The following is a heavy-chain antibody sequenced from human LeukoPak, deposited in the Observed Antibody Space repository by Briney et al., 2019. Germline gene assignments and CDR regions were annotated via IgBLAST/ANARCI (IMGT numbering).Heavy chain of an antibody. CDR3: ARHTTYGGNSAFEY. J-gene: IGHJ4*02. V-gene: IGHV4-59*08. Sequence: SETLSLTCSVSGDSISSSYWSWIRQPPGKGLEWIGYVYYSGTTNYNPSLKSRVTMPVHTYKTQFSLKLSSVTAADTAVYYCARHTTYGGNSAFEYWGQGTLVTVSS. D-gene: IGHD4-23*01. CDR1: GDSISSSY. CDR2: VYYSGTT.